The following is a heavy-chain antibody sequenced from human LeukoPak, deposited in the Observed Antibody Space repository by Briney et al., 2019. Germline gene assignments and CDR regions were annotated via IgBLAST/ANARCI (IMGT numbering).Heavy chain of an antibody. CDR1: GYTFTSYY. J-gene: IGHJ4*02. Sequence: ASVKVSCKASGYTFTSYYMHWVRQAPGQGLEWMGIIHPSGGSTSYAQKFQGRVTMTRDTSIITAYMELSSLRSDDTAVYYCARDYGGNSVLDYWGQGTLVTVSS. CDR2: IHPSGGST. CDR3: ARDYGGNSVLDY. V-gene: IGHV1-46*01. D-gene: IGHD4-23*01.